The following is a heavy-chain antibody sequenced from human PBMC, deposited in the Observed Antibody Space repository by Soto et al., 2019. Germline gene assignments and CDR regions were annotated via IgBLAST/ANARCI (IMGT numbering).Heavy chain of an antibody. D-gene: IGHD2-21*02. CDR2: IYYSGST. CDR1: GGSISSGDYY. V-gene: IGHV4-30-4*01. J-gene: IGHJ3*02. CDR3: ASLCGGDCYSDAFDI. Sequence: QVQLQESGPGLVKPSQTLSLTCTVSGGSISSGDYYWSWIRQPPGKGLEWIGYIYYSGSTYYNPSLKSRVTISVDTSKNQFSLKLSSVTAADTVVYYCASLCGGDCYSDAFDIWGQGTMVTVSS.